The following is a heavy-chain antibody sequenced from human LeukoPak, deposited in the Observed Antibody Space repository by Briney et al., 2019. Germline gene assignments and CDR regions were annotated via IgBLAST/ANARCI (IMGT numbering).Heavy chain of an antibody. CDR1: GGSFSGYY. Sequence: LSLTCAVYGGSFSGYYWSWIRQAPGKGLEWVSYISSSSSTIYYADSVKGRFTISRDNAKNSLYLQMNSLRAEDTAVYYCAREEVVVPAATKSSRDYWGQGTLVTVSS. V-gene: IGHV3-11*04. J-gene: IGHJ4*02. CDR3: AREEVVVPAATKSSRDY. D-gene: IGHD2-2*01. CDR2: ISSSSSTI.